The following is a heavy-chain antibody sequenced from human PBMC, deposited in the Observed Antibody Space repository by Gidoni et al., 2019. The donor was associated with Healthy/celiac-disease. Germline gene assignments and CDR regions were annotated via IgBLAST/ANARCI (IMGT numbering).Heavy chain of an antibody. D-gene: IGHD2-15*01. CDR3: AKDQCSGGSCYYYYYGMDV. J-gene: IGHJ6*02. Sequence: EVQLLESGGGLVQPVGSLRLSCAASGFTFSSYAMSWGRQAPGKGLEWVSAISGSGGSTYYADSVKGRFTISRDNSKNTLYLQMNSLRAEDTAVYYCAKDQCSGGSCYYYYYGMDVWGQGTTVTVSS. CDR1: GFTFSSYA. V-gene: IGHV3-23*01. CDR2: ISGSGGST.